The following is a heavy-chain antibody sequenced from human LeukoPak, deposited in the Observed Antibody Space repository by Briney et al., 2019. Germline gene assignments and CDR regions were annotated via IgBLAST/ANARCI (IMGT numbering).Heavy chain of an antibody. CDR3: AGNTVTIPFGY. CDR1: GGSISSGSYY. CDR2: IYTSGST. V-gene: IGHV4-61*02. Sequence: SETLSLTCTVSGGSISSGSYYWSWIRQPAGKGLEWIGRIYTSGSTNYNPSLKSRVTISVDTSKNQFSLKLSSVTAADTAVYYCAGNTVTIPFGYWGQGTLVTVSS. J-gene: IGHJ4*02. D-gene: IGHD4-17*01.